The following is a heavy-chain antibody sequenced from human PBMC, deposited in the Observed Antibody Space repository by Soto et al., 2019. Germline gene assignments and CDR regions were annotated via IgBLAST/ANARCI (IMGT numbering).Heavy chain of an antibody. J-gene: IGHJ4*02. Sequence: QVQLQESGPGLVEPSGTLSLTCAVSGGSVSSTNWWSWVRQPPGKGLEWIGEIYHSGSTYYNPSLKSRVTISVDKSKNQFSLRLSSVTAADTAGYFCARDRAVSARGSFDYWGQGTLVTVSS. V-gene: IGHV4-4*02. CDR1: GGSVSSTNW. CDR3: ARDRAVSARGSFDY. CDR2: IYHSGST. D-gene: IGHD6-19*01.